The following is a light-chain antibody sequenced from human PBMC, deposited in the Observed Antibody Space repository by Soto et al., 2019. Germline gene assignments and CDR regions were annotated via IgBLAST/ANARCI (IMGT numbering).Light chain of an antibody. CDR3: QHFGGTTFT. Sequence: IVLTQSPGTLSLSPGERATLSCRASQSVVSTYLAWYQQKPGQAPRLLIYGASYRATGIPDRFSGSGSGTHFTLTISRLEPGDFAVYYCQHFGGTTFTFGQGTRLEIK. J-gene: IGKJ5*01. CDR1: QSVVSTY. CDR2: GAS. V-gene: IGKV3-20*01.